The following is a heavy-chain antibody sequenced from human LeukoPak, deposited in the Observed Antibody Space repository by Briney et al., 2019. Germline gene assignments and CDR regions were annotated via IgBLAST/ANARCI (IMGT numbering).Heavy chain of an antibody. CDR3: ARDHYDFWSGYYLSAFDI. CDR2: LFTSGSP. CDR1: GGFISSGTHY. D-gene: IGHD3-3*01. J-gene: IGHJ3*02. Sequence: PSQTLSLTCDVSGGFISSGTHYWTWIRQPVGKGLEWLGRLFTSGSPTYNSSLKSRLTISMDKSKNQFSLKLSSVTAADTAVYYCARDHYDFWSGYYLSAFDIWGQGTMVTVSS. V-gene: IGHV4-61*02.